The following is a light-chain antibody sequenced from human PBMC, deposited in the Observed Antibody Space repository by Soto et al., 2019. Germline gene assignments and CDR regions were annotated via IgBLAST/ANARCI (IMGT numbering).Light chain of an antibody. J-gene: IGKJ5*01. V-gene: IGKV1-39*01. CDR3: QQSYSTPPT. CDR2: AAS. Sequence: DIQMPQSPSSLSASVGDRVTITCRASQSISSYLNWYQQKPGKAPKLLIYAASSLQSGVPSRFSGSGSGTDFTLTISSLQPEDFATYYCQQSYSTPPTFDQGTRLEIK. CDR1: QSISSY.